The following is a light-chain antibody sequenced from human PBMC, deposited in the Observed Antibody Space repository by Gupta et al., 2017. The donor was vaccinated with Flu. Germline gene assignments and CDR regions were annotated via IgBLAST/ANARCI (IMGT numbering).Light chain of an antibody. CDR1: QGIGNY. CDR2: AAS. J-gene: IGKJ1*01. V-gene: IGKV1-27*01. CDR3: QKFNHAPRT. Sequence: DIQMTHSPSSLSASVGDRVIITCRASQGIGNYVTWYQQKPGKVPRLLIYAASILQSGVPSRFSGSGSGTEFTLTISSLQPEDVATYYCQKFNHAPRTFGQGTKVELK.